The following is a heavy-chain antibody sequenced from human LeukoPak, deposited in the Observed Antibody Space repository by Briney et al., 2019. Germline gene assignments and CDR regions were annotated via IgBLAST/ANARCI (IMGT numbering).Heavy chain of an antibody. V-gene: IGHV3-23*01. CDR1: GFTFSSYA. Sequence: GGSLRLSCAASGFTFSSYAMSWVRQAPGKGLEWVSAISGSGGSTYYADSVKGRFTISRDNSKNTLYLQMNSLRAEDTAVYYCAKDSRYYDSSGLADYWGQGTLVTASS. J-gene: IGHJ4*02. CDR3: AKDSRYYDSSGLADY. D-gene: IGHD3-22*01. CDR2: ISGSGGST.